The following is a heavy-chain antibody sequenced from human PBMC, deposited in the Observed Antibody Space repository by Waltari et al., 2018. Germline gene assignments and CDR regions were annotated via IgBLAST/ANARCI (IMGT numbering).Heavy chain of an antibody. Sequence: EVQLVESGGGLIQPGGSLRLACAASGFTVSRTYMSWVRQAPGKGRKWVSVIYSVGSTYYADSVKGRFTISRDNSKNTLYLQMNSLRAEDTAVYYCARDLGEFDYWGQGTLVTVSS. V-gene: IGHV3-53*01. J-gene: IGHJ4*02. CDR1: GFTVSRTY. CDR3: ARDLGEFDY. CDR2: IYSVGST.